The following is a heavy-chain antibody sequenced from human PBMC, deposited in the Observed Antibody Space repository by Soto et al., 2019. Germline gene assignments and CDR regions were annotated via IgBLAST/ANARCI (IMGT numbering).Heavy chain of an antibody. J-gene: IGHJ3*02. CDR1: GFTFSSYG. V-gene: IGHV3-33*01. CDR2: IWYDGINK. Sequence: PGGSLRLSCAASGFTFSSYGIHWVRQAPGKGLEWVAVIWYDGINKYYGDSVKGRITISRDNSKNTLYLQMNSLRVEDTAVYYCARDLGGGDCSGGSCAHDAFDMWGQGTMVTVSS. CDR3: ARDLGGGDCSGGSCAHDAFDM. D-gene: IGHD2-15*01.